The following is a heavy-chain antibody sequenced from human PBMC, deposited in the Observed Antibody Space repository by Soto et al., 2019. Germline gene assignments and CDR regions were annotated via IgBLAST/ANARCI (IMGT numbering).Heavy chain of an antibody. D-gene: IGHD1-7*01. Sequence: SETLSLTCTVSGGSISSYYWSWIRQPPGKGLEWIGYIYYSGSTNYNPSLKSRVTISVDTSKNQFSLKLSSVTAADTAVYYCARDLTGTNWFDPWGQGTLVTVSS. CDR2: IYYSGST. J-gene: IGHJ5*02. CDR3: ARDLTGTNWFDP. V-gene: IGHV4-59*01. CDR1: GGSISSYY.